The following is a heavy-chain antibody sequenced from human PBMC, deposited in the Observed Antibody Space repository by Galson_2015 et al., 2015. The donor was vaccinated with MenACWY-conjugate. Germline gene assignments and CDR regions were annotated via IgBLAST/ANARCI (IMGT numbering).Heavy chain of an antibody. CDR2: TYYRSQWYN. V-gene: IGHV6-1*01. CDR3: ARESGVTGTFDY. CDR1: GDSVSSNSAA. Sequence: CAISGDSVSSNSAAWNWLRLSPSRGLEWLGRTYYRSQWYNEYAVSVSGRIAIKADTSKNQFSLKLSSVTAADTAVYYCARESGVTGTFDYWGQGTLVTVSS. D-gene: IGHD2-8*02. J-gene: IGHJ4*02.